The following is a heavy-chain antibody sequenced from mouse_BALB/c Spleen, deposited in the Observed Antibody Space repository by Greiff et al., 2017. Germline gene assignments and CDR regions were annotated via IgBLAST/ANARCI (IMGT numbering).Heavy chain of an antibody. CDR1: GYAFSSYW. J-gene: IGHJ4*01. V-gene: IGHV1-80*01. CDR3: ARDDGNYVDYAMDY. D-gene: IGHD2-3*01. CDR2: IYPGDGDT. Sequence: QVQLQQSGAELVRPGSSVKISCKASGYAFSSYWMNWVKQRPGQGLEWIGQIYPGDGDTNYNGKFKGKATLTADKSSSTAYMQLSSLTSEDSAVYFCARDDGNYVDYAMDYWGQGTSVTVSS.